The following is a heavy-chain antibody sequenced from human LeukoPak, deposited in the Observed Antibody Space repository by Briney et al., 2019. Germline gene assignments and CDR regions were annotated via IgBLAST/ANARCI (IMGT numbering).Heavy chain of an antibody. CDR2: ISSSGSTI. D-gene: IGHD3-22*01. Sequence: GGSLRLSCAASGFTFSSYEMNWVRQAPGKGLEWVSYISSSGSTIYYADSVKGRFTISRDNAKNSLYLQMNSLRAEDTAVYYCARERFQYYYDSSGYHYFDYWGQGTLVTVSS. CDR3: ARERFQYYYDSSGYHYFDY. CDR1: GFTFSSYE. J-gene: IGHJ4*02. V-gene: IGHV3-48*03.